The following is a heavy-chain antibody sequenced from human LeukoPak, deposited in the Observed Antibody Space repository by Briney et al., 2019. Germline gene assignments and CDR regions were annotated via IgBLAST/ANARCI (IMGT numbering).Heavy chain of an antibody. Sequence: SETLSLTCSVSGGSISSNYWSCMRQPAGKGLEWIGRIYSSGSTNYNPSLKSRLTMSVDTSKNQFSLRLSSVTAADTAVYFCARVKYYDSSGYYYFEYWGQGILVTVSS. CDR2: IYSSGST. J-gene: IGHJ4*02. D-gene: IGHD3-22*01. CDR1: GGSISSNY. V-gene: IGHV4-4*07. CDR3: ARVKYYDSSGYYYFEY.